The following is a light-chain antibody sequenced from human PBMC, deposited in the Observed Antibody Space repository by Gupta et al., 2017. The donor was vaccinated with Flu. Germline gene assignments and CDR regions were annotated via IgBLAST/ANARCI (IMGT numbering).Light chain of an antibody. CDR2: EVN. CDR3: SSYGGSNHFEV. J-gene: IGLJ3*02. CDR1: SSDVGGYNY. Sequence: QSALTQPASASGSPGQSVTISCTGSSSDVGGYNYVSWYQQHPGKAPKLMIYEVNKRPPGVPDRFSGSKSGNTAYLAVSGLQAEDEADYYCSSYGGSNHFEVFGGGTNLTVL. V-gene: IGLV2-8*01.